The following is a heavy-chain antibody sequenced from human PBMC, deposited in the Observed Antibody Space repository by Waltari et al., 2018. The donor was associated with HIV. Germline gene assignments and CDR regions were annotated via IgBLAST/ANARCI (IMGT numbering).Heavy chain of an antibody. CDR3: TTGSGSYSYGMDV. CDR2: IKSKNDGGTT. J-gene: IGHJ6*02. Sequence: EVQLVESGGGLVKPGGSLRLSCAASGFTFSNAWMSWVRQAPGKGLEWVGRIKSKNDGGTTDYAAPVKGRFTISRDDSKNTLYLQMNSLKTEDTAVYYCTTGSGSYSYGMDVWGQGTTVTVSS. CDR1: GFTFSNAW. V-gene: IGHV3-15*01. D-gene: IGHD1-26*01.